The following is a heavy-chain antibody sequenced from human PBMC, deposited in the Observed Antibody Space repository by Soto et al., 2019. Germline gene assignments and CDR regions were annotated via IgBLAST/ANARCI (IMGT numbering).Heavy chain of an antibody. D-gene: IGHD1-26*01. CDR3: TTGSGYDYYYSMDV. J-gene: IGHJ6*02. CDR1: GFTFSNAW. V-gene: IGHV3-15*07. Sequence: EVQLVESGGGLVKPGGSLRLSCAASGFTFSNAWMNWVRQAPGKGLEWVGRIKSKTDGGTTDYAAPVKGRFTISRDDSKNTLYLQMNSLKTEDTAVYYCTTGSGYDYYYSMDVWGQGTTVTVSS. CDR2: IKSKTDGGTT.